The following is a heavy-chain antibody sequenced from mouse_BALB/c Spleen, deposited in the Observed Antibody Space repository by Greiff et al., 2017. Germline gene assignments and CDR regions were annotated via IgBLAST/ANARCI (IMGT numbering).Heavy chain of an antibody. V-gene: IGHV7-3*02. CDR3: ARENHAMDY. CDR1: GFTFTDYY. CDR2: IRNKANGYTT. J-gene: IGHJ4*01. Sequence: DVQLVESGGGLVQPGGSLRLSCATSGFTFTDYYMSWVRQPPGKALEWLGFIRNKANGYTTEYSASVKGRFTISRDNSQSILYLQMNTLRAEDSATYYCARENHAMDYWGQGTSVTVSS.